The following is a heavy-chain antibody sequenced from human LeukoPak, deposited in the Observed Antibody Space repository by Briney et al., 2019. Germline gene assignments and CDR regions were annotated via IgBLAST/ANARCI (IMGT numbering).Heavy chain of an antibody. V-gene: IGHV3-30-3*01. Sequence: GGSLRLSCAASGFTFSSYAMHWVRQAPGKGLEWVAVISYDGSNKYYADSVKGRFTISRDNSKNTLYLQMNSLRAEDTAVYYCASYDSSGYYAAWGQGTLSPSPQ. CDR1: GFTFSSYA. D-gene: IGHD3-22*01. CDR2: ISYDGSNK. CDR3: ASYDSSGYYAA. J-gene: IGHJ4*02.